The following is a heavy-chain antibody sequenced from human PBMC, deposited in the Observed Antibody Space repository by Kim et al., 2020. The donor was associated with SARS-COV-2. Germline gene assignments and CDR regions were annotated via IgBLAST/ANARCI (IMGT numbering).Heavy chain of an antibody. Sequence: SETLSLTCTVSGGSISSYYWSWIRQPPGKGLEWIGYIYYSGSTNSNPSLKSRVTISVDTSKNQFSLKLRSVTAADTAVYYCARSSSGWRSLDYWGQGTLVTVSS. CDR1: GGSISSYY. V-gene: IGHV4-59*01. D-gene: IGHD6-19*01. J-gene: IGHJ4*02. CDR2: IYYSGST. CDR3: ARSSSGWRSLDY.